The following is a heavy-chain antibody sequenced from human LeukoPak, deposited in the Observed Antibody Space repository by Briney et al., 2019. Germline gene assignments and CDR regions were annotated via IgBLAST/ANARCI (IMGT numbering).Heavy chain of an antibody. J-gene: IGHJ4*02. Sequence: GSLRLSCAASGFTFSYYAIHWVRQASGKGLEWVALISNDGSNEFYADSMKGRITISRDNSNNTLYLQMNSLRPEDTAVYYCARDRLQYYYGSGSYSYWGQGTLVTVSS. CDR2: ISNDGSNE. CDR1: GFTFSYYA. CDR3: ARDRLQYYYGSGSYSY. D-gene: IGHD3-10*01. V-gene: IGHV3-30-3*01.